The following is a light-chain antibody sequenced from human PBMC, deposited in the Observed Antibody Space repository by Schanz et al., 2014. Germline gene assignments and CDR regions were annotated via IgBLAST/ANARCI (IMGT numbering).Light chain of an antibody. Sequence: DIQMTQSPSSLSASVGDRVTITCRASQGIRNYLAWYQHNPGKVPTLLIYGASTLRPGVPSRFSGSGSGTYFTLTVSSLQPEDVATYYCQKYDRAPWTFGQGTRVEIK. CDR3: QKYDRAPWT. CDR1: QGIRNY. J-gene: IGKJ1*01. CDR2: GAS. V-gene: IGKV1-27*01.